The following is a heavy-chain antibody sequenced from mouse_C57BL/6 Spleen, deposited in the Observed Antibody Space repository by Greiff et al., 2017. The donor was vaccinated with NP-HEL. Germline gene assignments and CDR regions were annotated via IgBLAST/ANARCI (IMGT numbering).Heavy chain of an antibody. CDR2: INPNYGTT. J-gene: IGHJ3*01. D-gene: IGHD2-5*01. CDR1: GYSFTDYN. V-gene: IGHV1-39*01. Sequence: VHVKQSGPELVKPGASVKISCKASGYSFTDYNMNWVKQSNGKSLEWIGVINPNYGTTSYNQKFKGKATLTVDQSSSTAYMQLNSLTSEDSAVYYCARGVYYSNYSFAYWGQGTLVTVSA. CDR3: ARGVYYSNYSFAY.